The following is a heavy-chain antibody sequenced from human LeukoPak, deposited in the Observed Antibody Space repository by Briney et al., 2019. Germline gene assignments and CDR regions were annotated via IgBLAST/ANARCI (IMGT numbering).Heavy chain of an antibody. Sequence: ASVKVSCKASGYTFTGYYMHWVRQAPGQGLEWMGWINPNSGGTNYAQKFQGRVTMTRDTSISTAYMELSRLRSDDTAVYYCAREFGTGTFNWFDPWGQGTLVTASS. CDR2: INPNSGGT. J-gene: IGHJ5*02. D-gene: IGHD1-1*01. CDR3: AREFGTGTFNWFDP. V-gene: IGHV1-2*02. CDR1: GYTFTGYY.